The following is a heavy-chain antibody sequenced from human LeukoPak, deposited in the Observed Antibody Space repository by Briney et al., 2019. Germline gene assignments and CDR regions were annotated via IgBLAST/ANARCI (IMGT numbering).Heavy chain of an antibody. CDR1: GFTFSNFW. Sequence: GGSLILSCAASGFTFSNFWMSWVRQAPGKGLEWVANIKEDGSDKNYVDSVKGRFTISRDNAKSSLYLQMNSLRAEDTAVYYCARSENSFGSGYFSDYWGQGTLVTVSS. J-gene: IGHJ4*02. CDR3: ARSENSFGSGYFSDY. V-gene: IGHV3-7*02. D-gene: IGHD5-18*01. CDR2: IKEDGSDK.